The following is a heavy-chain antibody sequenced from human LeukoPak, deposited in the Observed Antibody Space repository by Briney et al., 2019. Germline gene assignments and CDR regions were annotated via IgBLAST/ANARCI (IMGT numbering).Heavy chain of an antibody. CDR3: AREKGVVVTAPDAFDI. CDR2: TWYDGSNK. D-gene: IGHD2-21*02. CDR1: GFIFSSYG. J-gene: IGHJ3*02. Sequence: PGGSLRLSCAASGFIFSSYGMHWVRQAPGKGLEWVAVTWYDGSNKYYADSVKGRFTISRDNSKNTLYLQMNSLRAEDTAVYYCAREKGVVVTAPDAFDIWGQGTMVTVSS. V-gene: IGHV3-33*01.